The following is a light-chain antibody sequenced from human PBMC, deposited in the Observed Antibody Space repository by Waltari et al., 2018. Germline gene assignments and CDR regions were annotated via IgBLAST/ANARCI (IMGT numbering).Light chain of an antibody. Sequence: QSALTQPASVSGSPGQSITIPCTGTSSDVGGYNYVSWYQQHPGKAPKLMIYDVSNRPSGVSNRFSGSKSGNTASLTISGLQAEDEADSSSQQRVFGGGTKLTVL. J-gene: IGLJ3*02. CDR2: DVS. CDR1: SSDVGGYNY. V-gene: IGLV2-14*03. CDR3: QQRV.